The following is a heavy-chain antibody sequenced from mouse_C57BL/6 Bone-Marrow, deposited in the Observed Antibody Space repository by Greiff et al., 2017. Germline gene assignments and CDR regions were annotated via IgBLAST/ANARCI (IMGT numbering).Heavy chain of an antibody. CDR1: GYAFSSSW. CDR2: IYPGDGDT. CDR3: ARSGYYGPGYYFDY. Sequence: VQLQQSGPELVKPGASVKISCKASGYAFSSSWMNWVKQRPGKGLEWIGRIYPGDGDTNYNGKFKGKATLTADKSSSTAYMQLSSLTSEDSAVYYCARSGYYGPGYYFDYWGQGTTLTVSS. D-gene: IGHD1-2*01. J-gene: IGHJ2*01. V-gene: IGHV1-82*01.